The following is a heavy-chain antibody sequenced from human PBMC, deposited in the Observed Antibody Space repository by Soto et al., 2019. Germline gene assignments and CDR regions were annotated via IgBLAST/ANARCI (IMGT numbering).Heavy chain of an antibody. V-gene: IGHV3-23*01. J-gene: IGHJ1*01. CDR1: GFTLGSYT. D-gene: IGHD1-1*01. Sequence: GGSLRLSCVASGFTLGSYTMAWVRQAPGKGLEWVSGIIGSGVPFYADSVEGRFTISRDNSASTLYLHLSSLRAEDTAVYYCAKALIPAKNYFGTWGQGTLVTVSS. CDR3: AKALIPAKNYFGT. CDR2: IIGSGVP.